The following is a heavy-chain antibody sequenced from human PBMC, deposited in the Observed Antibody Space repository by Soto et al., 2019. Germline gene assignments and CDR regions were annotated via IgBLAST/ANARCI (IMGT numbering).Heavy chain of an antibody. Sequence: GGSLRLSCAASGFTFSSYWMSWVRQAPGKGLEWVANIKQDGSEKYYVDSVKGRFTISRDNAKNSLYLQMNSLRAEDTAVYYCARDVGYCIIFSCYPDYHYVMDVWGQGTTVPVSS. CDR2: IKQDGSEK. D-gene: IGHD2-2*03. J-gene: IGHJ6*02. CDR1: GFTFSSYW. CDR3: ARDVGYCIIFSCYPDYHYVMDV. V-gene: IGHV3-7*01.